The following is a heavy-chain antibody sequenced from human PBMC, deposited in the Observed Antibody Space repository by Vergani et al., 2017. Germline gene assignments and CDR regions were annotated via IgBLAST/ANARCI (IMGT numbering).Heavy chain of an antibody. CDR2: ISWNSGSI. CDR1: GFTFDDYA. D-gene: IGHD4-17*01. CDR3: AKDMGQWGYGKDDAFDI. Sequence: EVQLVESGGGLVQPGRSLRLSCAASGFTFDDYAMHWVRQAPGKGLEWVSGISWNSGSIGYADSVKGRFTISRDNAKNSLYLQMNSLRAEDTALYYCAKDMGQWGYGKDDAFDIWGQGTMVTVSS. V-gene: IGHV3-9*01. J-gene: IGHJ3*02.